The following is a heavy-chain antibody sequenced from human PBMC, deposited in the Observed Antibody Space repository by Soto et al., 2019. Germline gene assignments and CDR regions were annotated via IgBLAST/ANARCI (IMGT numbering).Heavy chain of an antibody. Sequence: GGSLRLSCAASGFTFNAYSLSWVRQAPGKGLEWVSAISTTGGSTYYTDSVKGRFAISRDNSQNTLYLQMNSLRADDTAVYYCARPDGETYTSRYWGQGPLVTVAS. CDR1: GFTFNAYS. CDR3: ARPDGETYTSRY. J-gene: IGHJ4*02. D-gene: IGHD2-8*02. V-gene: IGHV3-23*01. CDR2: ISTTGGST.